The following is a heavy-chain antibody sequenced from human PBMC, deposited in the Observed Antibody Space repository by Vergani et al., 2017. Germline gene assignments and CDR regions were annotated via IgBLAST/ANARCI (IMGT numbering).Heavy chain of an antibody. CDR2: MNPNSGNT. D-gene: IGHD2-21*01. Sequence: QVQLVQSGAEVKKPGASVKVSCKASGYTFTRYDINWVRQATGQGLEWMGWMNPNSGNTGYAQKFQGRVTMTRNTSISTAYMELSSLRSEDTAVYYCARHGLRRPANPNWFDPWGQGTLVTVSS. V-gene: IGHV1-8*01. CDR1: GYTFTRYD. CDR3: ARHGLRRPANPNWFDP. J-gene: IGHJ5*02.